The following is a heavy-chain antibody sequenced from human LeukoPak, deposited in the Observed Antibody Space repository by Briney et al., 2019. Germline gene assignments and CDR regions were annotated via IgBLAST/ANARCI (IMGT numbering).Heavy chain of an antibody. CDR3: AKGYYGSGSYGWFDY. CDR2: ISGSGAHT. CDR1: GFIFSSYG. D-gene: IGHD3-10*01. Sequence: PGGSLRLSCAASGFIFSSYGMSWVRQAPGKGLEWVSSISGSGAHTYYADSVKGRFTIPRDNSKNTLFLHMNSLRAEDTAVYSCAKGYYGSGSYGWFDYWGQGILVTVSS. J-gene: IGHJ4*02. V-gene: IGHV3-23*01.